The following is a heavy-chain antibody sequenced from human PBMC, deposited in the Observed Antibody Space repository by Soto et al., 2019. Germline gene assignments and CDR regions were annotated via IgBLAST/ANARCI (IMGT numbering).Heavy chain of an antibody. CDR1: GFTFSSYS. CDR2: IRSSSSTI. CDR3: ARENYADYLNWFDP. J-gene: IGHJ5*02. D-gene: IGHD4-17*01. V-gene: IGHV3-48*02. Sequence: EVQLVESGGGLVQPGGSLRLSCAASGFTFSSYSMNWVRQAPGKGLEWVSYIRSSSSTIYYADSVKGRFTISRDNAKNSLYLQMNSLRDEDTAVYYCARENYADYLNWFDPWGQGTLVTVSS.